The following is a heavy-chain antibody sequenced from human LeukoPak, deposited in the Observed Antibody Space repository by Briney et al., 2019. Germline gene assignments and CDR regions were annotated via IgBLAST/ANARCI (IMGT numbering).Heavy chain of an antibody. J-gene: IGHJ3*02. CDR1: GGTFSSYT. Sequence: SVKVSCKASGGTFSSYTISWVRQSPGQGLEWMGRIIPILGIANYAQKFQGRVTITTDESTSTAYMELSSLRSEDTAVYYCARFPRTGAFDIWGQGTMVTVSS. CDR2: IIPILGIA. D-gene: IGHD1-14*01. CDR3: ARFPRTGAFDI. V-gene: IGHV1-69*02.